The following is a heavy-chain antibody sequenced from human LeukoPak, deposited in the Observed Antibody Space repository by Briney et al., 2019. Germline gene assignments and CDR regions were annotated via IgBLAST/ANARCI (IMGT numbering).Heavy chain of an antibody. CDR1: GYTFTSYG. D-gene: IGHD4-11*01. J-gene: IGHJ4*02. Sequence: ASVKVSCKASGYTFTSYGISWVRQPPGQGLEWMGWISDYNVNTNDAQKLQGRVTMTTDTSTTTAYMELRSLRSDDTAVYYCARVPVSGPGARFDYWGQGTLVTVSS. CDR2: ISDYNVNT. CDR3: ARVPVSGPGARFDY. V-gene: IGHV1-18*01.